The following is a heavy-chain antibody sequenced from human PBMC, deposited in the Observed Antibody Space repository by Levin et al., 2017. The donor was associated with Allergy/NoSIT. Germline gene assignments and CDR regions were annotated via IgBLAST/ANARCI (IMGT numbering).Heavy chain of an antibody. Sequence: GGSLRLSCAASGFTFSSYAMSWVRQAPGKGLEWVSAISGSGGSTYYADSVKGRFTISRDNSKNTPYLQMSSLRVEDTAVYYCAKDLSAVPAANYYCGMDVWGQGTTVTVSS. D-gene: IGHD2-2*01. CDR3: AKDLSAVPAANYYCGMDV. CDR1: GFTFSSYA. J-gene: IGHJ6*02. CDR2: ISGSGGST. V-gene: IGHV3-23*01.